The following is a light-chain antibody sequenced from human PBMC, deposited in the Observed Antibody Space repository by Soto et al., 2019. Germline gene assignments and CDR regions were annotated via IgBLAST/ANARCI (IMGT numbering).Light chain of an antibody. CDR3: QQYNNWPGT. CDR2: GAS. Sequence: EFVLTQSPGTLSLSPGERVTLSCRASQTVRNNYLAWYQQKPGQAPRLLIYGASTRATGIPARFSGSGSGTEFTLTISSLQSEDFAVYYCQQYNNWPGTFGQGTKVDI. J-gene: IGKJ1*01. CDR1: QTVRNN. V-gene: IGKV3-15*01.